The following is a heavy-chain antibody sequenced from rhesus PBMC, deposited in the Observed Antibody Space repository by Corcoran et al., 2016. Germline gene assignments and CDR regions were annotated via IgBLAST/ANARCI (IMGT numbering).Heavy chain of an antibody. CDR3: ARSNIVVVLNFDY. D-gene: IGHD2-15*01. CDR2: IYGSSTRT. J-gene: IGHJ4*01. V-gene: IGHV4S10*01. CDR1: GGSIRDSYR. Sequence: QVQLQESGPGVVKPSETLSLTCAVSGGSIRDSYRWSWVRQPPGKGLEWIGYIYGSSTRTNYNASLKSRVTISKDTSKNQFSLKLSSVTAADTAVYYCARSNIVVVLNFDYWGQGVLVTVSS.